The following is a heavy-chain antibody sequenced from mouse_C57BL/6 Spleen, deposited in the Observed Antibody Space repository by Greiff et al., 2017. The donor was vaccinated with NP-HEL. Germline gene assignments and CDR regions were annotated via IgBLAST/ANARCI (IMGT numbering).Heavy chain of an antibody. CDR3: ARHRFTTVVANYFDY. Sequence: VQLKESGGDLVKPGGSLKLSCAASGFTFSSYGMSWVRQTPDKRLEWVATISSGGSYTYYPDSVKGRFTISRDNAKNTLYLQMSSLKSEDTAMYYCARHRFTTVVANYFDYWGQGTTLTVSS. V-gene: IGHV5-6*01. CDR1: GFTFSSYG. J-gene: IGHJ2*01. D-gene: IGHD1-1*01. CDR2: ISSGGSYT.